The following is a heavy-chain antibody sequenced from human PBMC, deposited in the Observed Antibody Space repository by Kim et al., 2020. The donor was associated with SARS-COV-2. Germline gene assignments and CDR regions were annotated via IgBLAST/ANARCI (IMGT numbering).Heavy chain of an antibody. Sequence: SETLSLTCTVSGGSISSGSYYWSWIRQPAGKGLEWIGRIYTSGSTNYNPSLKSRVTISVDTSKNQFSLKLSSVTAADTAVYYCARDWQYYDILTGWGWFDPWGQGTLVTVSS. J-gene: IGHJ5*02. CDR1: GGSISSGSYY. CDR3: ARDWQYYDILTGWGWFDP. D-gene: IGHD3-9*01. CDR2: IYTSGST. V-gene: IGHV4-61*02.